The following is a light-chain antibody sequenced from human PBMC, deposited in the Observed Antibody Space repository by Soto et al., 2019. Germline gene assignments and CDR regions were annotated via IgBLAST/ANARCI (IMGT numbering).Light chain of an antibody. V-gene: IGKV3-20*01. Sequence: VLPQSPDTLSLSPGDRATLSCRASQSVSSTFFAWYQQKPGQAPRLLIYGASNRAAGIPERFSGSASGTEFTLTISRLEPDDSAVYYCQQYHDSPMNTFGQGTKLQIK. CDR3: QQYHDSPMNT. CDR1: QSVSSTF. CDR2: GAS. J-gene: IGKJ2*01.